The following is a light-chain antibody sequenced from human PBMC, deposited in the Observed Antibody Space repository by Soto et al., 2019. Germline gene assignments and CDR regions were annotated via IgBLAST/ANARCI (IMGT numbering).Light chain of an antibody. CDR2: KAS. Sequence: DIQMTQSPSTLSASVGDRVTITCRASESISTYLAWYQQKAGKAPKLLIYKASTLESGVPSRFSGDGSGTEFSLTINSLQPDDFATYYCQQYNSYSVAFGQVTKVEI. CDR1: ESISTY. V-gene: IGKV1-5*03. J-gene: IGKJ1*01. CDR3: QQYNSYSVA.